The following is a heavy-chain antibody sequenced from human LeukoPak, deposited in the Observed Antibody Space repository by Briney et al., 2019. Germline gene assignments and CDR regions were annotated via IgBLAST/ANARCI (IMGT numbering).Heavy chain of an antibody. CDR1: GYSFTSYW. V-gene: IGHV5-51*01. J-gene: IGHJ4*02. D-gene: IGHD5-18*01. Sequence: GESLKISCKGSGYSFTSYWIGWVRQMPGKGLEWMGITYPGDSDTRYSPSFQGQVTISADKSISTAYLQWSSLKASDTAMYYCARLPPPRRGYSYGLDYWGQGTLVTVSS. CDR3: ARLPPPRRGYSYGLDY. CDR2: TYPGDSDT.